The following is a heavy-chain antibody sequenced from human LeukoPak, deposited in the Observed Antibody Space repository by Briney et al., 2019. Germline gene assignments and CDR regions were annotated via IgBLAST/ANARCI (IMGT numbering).Heavy chain of an antibody. Sequence: GGSLRLSCAASGFTFSSYAMSWVRLAPGEGLEWVSAISGSGGSTYYADSVKGRFTISRDNSKNTLYLQMNNLRAEDTAVYYCAKDTLPAAIFGANWFDPWGQGTLVTVSS. CDR2: ISGSGGST. V-gene: IGHV3-23*01. CDR1: GFTFSSYA. CDR3: AKDTLPAAIFGANWFDP. J-gene: IGHJ5*02. D-gene: IGHD2-2*02.